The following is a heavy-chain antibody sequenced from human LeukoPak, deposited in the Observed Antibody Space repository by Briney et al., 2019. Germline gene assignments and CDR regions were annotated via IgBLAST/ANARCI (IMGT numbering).Heavy chain of an antibody. CDR2: IYYSGST. CDR1: GGSISSGGYY. CDR3: ARVSIGSGSYYNDY. D-gene: IGHD3-10*01. V-gene: IGHV4-31*03. J-gene: IGHJ4*02. Sequence: SQTLSLTCTVSGGSISSGGYYWSWIRQHPGKGLEWIGYIYYSGSTYYNPSLKSRVAVSVDTSKNQFSLKLSSVTAADTAAYYCARVSIGSGSYYNDYWGQGTLVTVSS.